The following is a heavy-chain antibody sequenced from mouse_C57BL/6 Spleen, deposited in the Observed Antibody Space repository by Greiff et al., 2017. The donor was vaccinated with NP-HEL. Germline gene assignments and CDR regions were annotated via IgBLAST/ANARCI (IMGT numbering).Heavy chain of an antibody. CDR3: ARCVSSSWFAY. CDR1: GFNITDYY. J-gene: IGHJ3*01. CDR2: IDPEDGAT. D-gene: IGHD1-1*01. V-gene: IGHV14-2*01. Sequence: EVQLQQSGAELVKPGASVKLSCTASGFNITDYYMHWVKQRTEQGLEWIGRIDPEDGATKYAPKFQGKATITADTSSNTAYLQLCSLTAEDTAVYYCARCVSSSWFAYWGQGTLVTVSA.